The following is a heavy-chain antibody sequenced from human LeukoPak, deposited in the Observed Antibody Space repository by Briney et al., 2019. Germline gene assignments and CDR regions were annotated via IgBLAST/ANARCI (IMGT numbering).Heavy chain of an antibody. CDR2: MYTSGTT. J-gene: IGHJ3*02. CDR3: AREIFPDAFDI. Sequence: SETLSLTCTVSGGSISSGSYYWSWIRQSAGKGLEWIGRMYTSGTTNYNPSLQSRVTISVDTSKNQFSLSLRSVTAADTAVYYCAREIFPDAFDIWGQGTMVTVSS. V-gene: IGHV4-61*02. CDR1: GGSISSGSYY.